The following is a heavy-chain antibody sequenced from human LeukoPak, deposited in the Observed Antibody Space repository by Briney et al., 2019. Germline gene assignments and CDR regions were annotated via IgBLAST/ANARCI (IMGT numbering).Heavy chain of an antibody. CDR2: ISTSGVTK. J-gene: IGHJ1*01. D-gene: IGHD4-11*01. V-gene: IGHV3-48*03. CDR3: ARALTT. CDR1: GNMFSGYD. Sequence: GSLRLSRAVSGNMFSGYDLNWVRQAPGKGLEWVSYISTSGVTKYYADSVKGRFTISRDNAQNSLYLQMNSLRAEDTAVYYCARALTTGGQGTLVAVSS.